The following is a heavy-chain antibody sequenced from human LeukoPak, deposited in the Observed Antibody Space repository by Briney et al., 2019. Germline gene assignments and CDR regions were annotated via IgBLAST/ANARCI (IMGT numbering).Heavy chain of an antibody. V-gene: IGHV3-73*01. D-gene: IGHD3-22*01. CDR1: GFTFSGSA. CDR3: TRPSGRYYYDSSGYYPRGDTDY. Sequence: GGSLRLSCAASGFTFSGSAMHWVRQASGKGLEWVGRIRSKANSYATAYAASVKGRFTISRDDSKNTAYLQMNSLKTEDTAVYYCTRPSGRYYYDSSGYYPRGDTDYWAREPWSPSPQ. CDR2: IRSKANSYAT. J-gene: IGHJ4*02.